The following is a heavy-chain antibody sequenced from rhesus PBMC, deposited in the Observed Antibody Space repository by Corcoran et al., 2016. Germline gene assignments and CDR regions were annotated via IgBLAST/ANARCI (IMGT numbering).Heavy chain of an antibody. V-gene: IGHV4-160*01. CDR1: GGSISSNY. D-gene: IGHD6-13*01. CDR2: IRSGGST. Sequence: QVQLQQWGEGLVKPSETLSLTCAVYGGSISSNYWSWIRQPPGKGLEWIGRIRSGGSTNYSPSLKSLVTRSIDTSQNQFALKLSSVTAAATAVYYCARDVGSWSPYFDYWGQGVLVTVSS. J-gene: IGHJ4*01. CDR3: ARDVGSWSPYFDY.